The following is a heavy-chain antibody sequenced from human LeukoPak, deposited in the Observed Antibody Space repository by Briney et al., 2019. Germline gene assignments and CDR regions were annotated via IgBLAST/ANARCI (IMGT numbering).Heavy chain of an antibody. D-gene: IGHD5-18*01. CDR1: GGSISSYY. CDR2: IYTTGST. CDR3: ARGSGSYGFFDL. J-gene: IGHJ4*02. V-gene: IGHV4-4*07. Sequence: SETLSLTCTVSGGSISSYYWTWIRQPAGKGLEWIGRIYTTGSTNYNPSLNSRVTMSVDTSKNQFSLKLSSVTAADTAVYYCARGSGSYGFFDLWGQGALVTVS.